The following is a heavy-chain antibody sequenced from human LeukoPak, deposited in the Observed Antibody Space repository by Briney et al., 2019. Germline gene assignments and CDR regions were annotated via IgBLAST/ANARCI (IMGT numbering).Heavy chain of an antibody. J-gene: IGHJ4*02. D-gene: IGHD3-22*01. CDR2: ISTSSGT. Sequence: GGSLRLSCAASGYTFSSYAMRWVRQAPGEGLEWVSAISTSSGTFYADSVKGRFTITRDNSKNTMNLQMNSLRAEDTAVYYCARPQSSSGYYWPFDDWGQGTLVTVSS. CDR3: ARPQSSSGYYWPFDD. CDR1: GYTFSSYA. V-gene: IGHV3-23*01.